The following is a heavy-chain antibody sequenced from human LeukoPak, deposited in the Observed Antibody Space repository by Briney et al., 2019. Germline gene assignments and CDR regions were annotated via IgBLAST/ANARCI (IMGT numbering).Heavy chain of an antibody. Sequence: GGSLRLSCAASGFTVGSNDMSWVRQAPGKGPEWVSVIYSGGDIYYADSVKGRFTISRDNSKNTLYLQMNSLRAEDTAVYYCAKFSSIVVVPAAAPAFDIWGQGTMVTVSS. CDR2: IYSGGDI. J-gene: IGHJ3*02. V-gene: IGHV3-66*02. D-gene: IGHD2-2*01. CDR1: GFTVGSND. CDR3: AKFSSIVVVPAAAPAFDI.